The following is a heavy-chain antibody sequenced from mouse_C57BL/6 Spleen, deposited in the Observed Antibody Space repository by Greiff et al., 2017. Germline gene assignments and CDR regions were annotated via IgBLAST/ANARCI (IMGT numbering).Heavy chain of an antibody. CDR1: GFTFTDYY. V-gene: IGHV7-3*01. CDR2: IRNKANGYTT. Sequence: DVQLLESGGGLVQPGGSLSLSCAASGFTFTDYYMSWVRQPPGKALEWLGFIRNKANGYTTEYSASVKGRFTISRDNSQSILYLQMNALRAEDSATYYCARYDYPSFADWGQGTLVTVTA. CDR3: ARYDYPSFAD. D-gene: IGHD1-1*02. J-gene: IGHJ3*01.